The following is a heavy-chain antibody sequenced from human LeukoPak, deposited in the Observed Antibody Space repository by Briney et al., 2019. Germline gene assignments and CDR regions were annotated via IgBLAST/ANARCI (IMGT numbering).Heavy chain of an antibody. CDR2: IWSDGNHK. D-gene: IGHD1-26*01. Sequence: GGSLRLSCAASGFTFNNFAIHWVRQAPGKGLEWVAVIWSDGNHKYYVDSVKGRFTISTDNSENTLYLQMNSLRADDTAVYYCAREPWVPPFYYYGMDVWGQGTTVTVSS. CDR3: AREPWVPPFYYYGMDV. V-gene: IGHV3-33*01. CDR1: GFTFNNFA. J-gene: IGHJ6*02.